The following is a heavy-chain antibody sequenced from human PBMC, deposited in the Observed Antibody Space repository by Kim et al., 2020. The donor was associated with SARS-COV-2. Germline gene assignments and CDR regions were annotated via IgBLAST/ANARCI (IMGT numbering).Heavy chain of an antibody. CDR2: INGDGSYT. V-gene: IGHV3-74*01. D-gene: IGHD1-1*01. J-gene: IGHJ3*02. Sequence: GGSLRLSCATSGFTFSSHWMHWVRQVPGKGLVWVSRINGDGSYTNYADSVKGRFTISRDNAKNTLYLQMNSLRAEDTAVYYCARGLPGTTGDEACDIWGQGSMVSVSS. CDR3: ARGLPGTTGDEACDI. CDR1: GFTFSSHW.